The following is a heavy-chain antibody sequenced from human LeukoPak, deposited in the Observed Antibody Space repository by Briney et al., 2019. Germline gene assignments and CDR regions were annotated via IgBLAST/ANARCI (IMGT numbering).Heavy chain of an antibody. D-gene: IGHD5-12*01. CDR3: ARGSEPMGGLRFTS. J-gene: IGHJ4*02. Sequence: ASVKVSCKASGYTFTSYDINWVRQTTGQGREWMGWMNPNSGNTGYAQKFQGRVTITRNTSISTAYMELSSLRSEDTAVYYCARGSEPMGGLRFTSWGQGTLVTVSS. CDR2: MNPNSGNT. CDR1: GYTFTSYD. V-gene: IGHV1-8*03.